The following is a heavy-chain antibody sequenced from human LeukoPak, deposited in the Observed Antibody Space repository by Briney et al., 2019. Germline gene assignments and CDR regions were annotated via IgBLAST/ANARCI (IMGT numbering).Heavy chain of an antibody. V-gene: IGHV3-30-3*01. CDR1: GFTFSSYA. D-gene: IGHD1-14*01. J-gene: IGHJ4*02. CDR2: ISYDGSNK. Sequence: GGSLRLSCAASGFTFSSYAMHWVRQAPGKGLEWVAVISYDGSNKYYADSVKGRFTISRDNSKNTLYLQMNSLRAEDTAVYYCARAGSGDDDYWGQGTLVTVSS. CDR3: ARAGSGDDDY.